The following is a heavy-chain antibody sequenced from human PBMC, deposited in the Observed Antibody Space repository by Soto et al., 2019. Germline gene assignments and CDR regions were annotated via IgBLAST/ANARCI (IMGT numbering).Heavy chain of an antibody. CDR3: AKTASGYYSNDAFDI. J-gene: IGHJ3*02. CDR1: GFTFSSYA. CDR2: ISGSGGST. V-gene: IGHV3-23*01. Sequence: PGGSLRLSCAASGFTFSSYAMSWFRQAPWKGLEWVSAISGSGGSTYYADSVKGRFTISRDNSKNTLYLQMNSLRAEDTAVYYCAKTASGYYSNDAFDIWGQGTMVTVSS. D-gene: IGHD3-22*01.